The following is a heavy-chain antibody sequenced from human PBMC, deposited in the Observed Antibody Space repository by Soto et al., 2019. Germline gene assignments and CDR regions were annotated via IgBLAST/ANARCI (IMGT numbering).Heavy chain of an antibody. V-gene: IGHV3-66*01. CDR2: IYSGGTT. CDR3: ARNGDSSDYRGWFDP. J-gene: IGHJ5*02. CDR1: GFTVSSNY. Sequence: EVQLVESGGGLVQPGGSLRLSCAASGFTVSSNYMSWVRQAPGKGLEWVSVIYSGGTTYYAASVKGRFTISRDNSKNTLYLQMNSLRAEETAVYYCARNGDSSDYRGWFDPWGQGNLVTVSS. D-gene: IGHD3-22*01.